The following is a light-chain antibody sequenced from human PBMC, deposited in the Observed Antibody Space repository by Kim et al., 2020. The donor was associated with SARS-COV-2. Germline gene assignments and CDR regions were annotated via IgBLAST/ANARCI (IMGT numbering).Light chain of an antibody. CDR3: QELTTYDLTYPLI. CDR1: QDISDS. J-gene: IGKJ4*01. Sequence: MQLTQSPSSLSASVGDRVTITCRASQDISDSLGWYQQKPGKAPNLLIYGTSTLQRGVPSRFSGSGSGTDFTLTISSLQPEDFATYYCQELTTYDLTYPLIFGGGTKVDIK. V-gene: IGKV1-9*01. CDR2: GTS.